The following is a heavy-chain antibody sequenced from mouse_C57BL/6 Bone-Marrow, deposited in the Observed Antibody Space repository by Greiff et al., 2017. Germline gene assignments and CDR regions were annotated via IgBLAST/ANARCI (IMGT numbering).Heavy chain of an antibody. CDR2: IYPGSGNT. CDR1: GYTFTDYY. J-gene: IGHJ4*01. V-gene: IGHV1-76*01. CDR3: ARLGGNYLYYAMDY. Sequence: QVQLQQSGAELVRPGASVKLSCKASGYTFTDYYINWVKQRPGQGLEWIARIYPGSGNTYYNEKFKGKATLTAEKSSSTAYMQLSSLTSEDSAVYFCARLGGNYLYYAMDYWGQGTSVTVSS. D-gene: IGHD2-1*01.